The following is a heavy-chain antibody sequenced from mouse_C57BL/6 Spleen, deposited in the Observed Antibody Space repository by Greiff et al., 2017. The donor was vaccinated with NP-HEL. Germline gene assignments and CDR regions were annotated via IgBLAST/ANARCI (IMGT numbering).Heavy chain of an antibody. Sequence: DVMLVESGGGLVKPGGSLKLSCAASGFTFSDYGMHWVRQAPEKGLEWVAYISSGSSTIYYADTVKGRFTISRDNAKNTLFLQMTSLRSEDTAMYYCARNYGSRAMDYWGQGTSVTVSS. CDR2: ISSGSSTI. D-gene: IGHD1-1*01. V-gene: IGHV5-17*01. J-gene: IGHJ4*01. CDR3: ARNYGSRAMDY. CDR1: GFTFSDYG.